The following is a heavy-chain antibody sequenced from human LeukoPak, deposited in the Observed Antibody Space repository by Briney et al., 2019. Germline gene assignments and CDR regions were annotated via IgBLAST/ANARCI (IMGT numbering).Heavy chain of an antibody. J-gene: IGHJ4*02. CDR3: ARHGMSGYCSSTSCYPLFDY. CDR1: GGSISSSY. CDR2: IYTSGST. V-gene: IGHV4-4*07. D-gene: IGHD2-2*01. Sequence: PETLSLTCTVSGGSISSSYWSWIRQPAGKGLEYIGRIYTSGSTNYNPSLKSRVTMSVDTSKNHFSLKLSSVTAADTAVYYCARHGMSGYCSSTSCYPLFDYWGQGTLVTVSS.